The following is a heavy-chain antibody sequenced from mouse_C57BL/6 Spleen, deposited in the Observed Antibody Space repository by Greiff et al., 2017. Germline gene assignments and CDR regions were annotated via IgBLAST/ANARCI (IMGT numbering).Heavy chain of an antibody. CDR1: GYTFTDYY. CDR2: IYPGSGNT. Sequence: QVQLQQSGAELVRPGASVKLSCKASGYTFTDYYINWVKQRPGQGLEWIARIYPGSGNTYYNEKFKGKATLTAEKSSSTAYMQLSSLTSEDSAVYFCARLGRQLRSPFDYWGQGTTLTVSS. D-gene: IGHD3-2*02. J-gene: IGHJ2*01. V-gene: IGHV1-76*01. CDR3: ARLGRQLRSPFDY.